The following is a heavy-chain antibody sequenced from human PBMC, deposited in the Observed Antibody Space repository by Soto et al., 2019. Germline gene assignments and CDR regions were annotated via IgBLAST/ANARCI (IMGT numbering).Heavy chain of an antibody. J-gene: IGHJ6*02. CDR3: ARSLYYYGSGDDYYYYGMDV. D-gene: IGHD3-10*01. CDR1: GYSFTSYW. V-gene: IGHV5-51*01. Sequence: PGESLKISCKGSGYSFTSYWIAWVRQVPGKGLELMGVIYPGDSDIRYSPSFQGQVTISADKSISTAYLQWSSLKASDTAMYYCARSLYYYGSGDDYYYYGMDVWGQGTTVTVSS. CDR2: IYPGDSDI.